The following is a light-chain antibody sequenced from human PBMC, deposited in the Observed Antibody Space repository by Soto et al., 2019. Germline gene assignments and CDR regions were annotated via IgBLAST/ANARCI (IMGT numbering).Light chain of an antibody. Sequence: DIQMTQSPSTLSASVGDRVTITCRASESIRSWLAWYQQKPGKAPKFLIYDASTLESGVPSRFSGSGSGTEFTLTISSVQPDDFATYYCQQYNSYSEAFGQGTKVDIK. CDR1: ESIRSW. CDR3: QQYNSYSEA. CDR2: DAS. J-gene: IGKJ1*01. V-gene: IGKV1-5*01.